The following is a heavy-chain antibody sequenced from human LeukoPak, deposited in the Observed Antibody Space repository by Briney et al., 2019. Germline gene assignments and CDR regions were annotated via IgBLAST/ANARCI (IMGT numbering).Heavy chain of an antibody. J-gene: IGHJ4*02. CDR3: ARYYYFDY. CDR1: GYTFINYG. V-gene: IGHV1-46*01. Sequence: ASVKVSCKASGYTFINYGINWVRQAPGLGLEWMGVIDPSGGSTTYAQRFQGRVTMTRDTSSSTVYMELSSLRSEDTAVYYCARYYYFDYWGQGTRVTVSS. CDR2: IDPSGGST.